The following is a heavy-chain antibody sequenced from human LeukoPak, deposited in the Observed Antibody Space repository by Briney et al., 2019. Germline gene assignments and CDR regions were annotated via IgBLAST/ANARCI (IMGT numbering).Heavy chain of an antibody. D-gene: IGHD3-22*01. Sequence: ASVKVSCKASGYTLTSYVISWVRQAPGQGLEWMGWISAYNGNTNYAQKLQGRVTMTTDTSTSTAYMELRSLRSDDTAVYYCLVYYYDSSGYPYYFDYWGQGTLVTVSS. J-gene: IGHJ4*02. V-gene: IGHV1-18*01. CDR3: LVYYYDSSGYPYYFDY. CDR2: ISAYNGNT. CDR1: GYTLTSYV.